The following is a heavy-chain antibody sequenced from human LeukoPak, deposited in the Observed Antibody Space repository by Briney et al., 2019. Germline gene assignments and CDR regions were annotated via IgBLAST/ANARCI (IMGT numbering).Heavy chain of an antibody. CDR3: CIFYSSGWYGPFDY. Sequence: GASVKVSCKVSGYTLTELSMHWVRQAPGKGLEWMGGFDSEDGETIYAQKFQGRVTMTEDTSTDTAYMELSSLRSEDTAVYYCCIFYSSGWYGPFDYWGQGTLVTVSS. J-gene: IGHJ4*02. CDR1: GYTLTELS. CDR2: FDSEDGET. D-gene: IGHD6-19*01. V-gene: IGHV1-24*01.